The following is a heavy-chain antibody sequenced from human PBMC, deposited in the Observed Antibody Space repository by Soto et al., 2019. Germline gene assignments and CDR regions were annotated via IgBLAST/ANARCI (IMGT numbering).Heavy chain of an antibody. Sequence: WGSMRVSCGAAGGTSSSYGMSWVGQAPGKGLEWVSAISGSGGSTYYADSVKGRFTISRDNSKNTLYLQMNSLRAEDTAVYYCAQARTTMLVVGHDAFDIWGQATMVTVS. CDR3: AQARTTMLVVGHDAFDI. CDR1: GGTSSSYG. CDR2: ISGSGGST. D-gene: IGHD3-22*01. V-gene: IGHV3-23*01. J-gene: IGHJ3*02.